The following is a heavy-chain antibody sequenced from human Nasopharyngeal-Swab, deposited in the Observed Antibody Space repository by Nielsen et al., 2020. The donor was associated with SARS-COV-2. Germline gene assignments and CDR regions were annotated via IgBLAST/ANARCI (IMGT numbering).Heavy chain of an antibody. CDR2: VSGRDST. J-gene: IGHJ6*03. Sequence: VRQCPGKGLEWVSSVSGRDSTYYADSVKGRFTISRDISKNTPYLQMNSLRAEDTAVYYCAKDRNSAYYYYYMDVWGKGTTVTVSS. D-gene: IGHD1-26*01. CDR3: AKDRNSAYYYYYMDV. V-gene: IGHV3-23*01.